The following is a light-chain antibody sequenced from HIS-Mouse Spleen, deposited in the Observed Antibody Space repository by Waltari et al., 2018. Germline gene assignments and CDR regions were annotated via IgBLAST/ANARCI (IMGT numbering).Light chain of an antibody. CDR2: DVS. CDR3: CSYAGSYTLV. J-gene: IGLJ2*01. V-gene: IGLV2-11*01. Sequence: QSALTQPRSVSGSPGQSVTISCPGTSSDVGGYTYVSWYQQHPGKAPKLMIYDVSKRPSGVPDRFSGSKSGNTASLTISGLQAEDEADYYCCSYAGSYTLVFGGGTKLTVL. CDR1: SSDVGGYTY.